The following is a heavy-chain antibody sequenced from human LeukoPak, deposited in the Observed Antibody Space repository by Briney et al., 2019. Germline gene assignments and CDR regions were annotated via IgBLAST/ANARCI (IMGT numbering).Heavy chain of an antibody. CDR3: ASDNSGDSDDAFDI. D-gene: IGHD2-21*02. Sequence: ASVKVSCKASGYTFSSYEISWVRQAPGQGLKWMGWISAYNGNTNYAQKFQGRVTMTTDSSTSTAYMELRSLRSDDTAVYYCASDNSGDSDDAFDIWGQGTMVTVSS. V-gene: IGHV1-18*01. CDR1: GYTFSSYE. J-gene: IGHJ3*02. CDR2: ISAYNGNT.